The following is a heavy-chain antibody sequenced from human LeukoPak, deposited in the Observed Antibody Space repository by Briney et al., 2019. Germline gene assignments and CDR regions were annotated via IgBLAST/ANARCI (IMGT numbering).Heavy chain of an antibody. CDR3: ARGQYDFWSGYSYYYYYYMDV. CDR2: IYYSGST. V-gene: IGHV4-61*05. Sequence: PSETLSFTCTVSGGSISSSSYYWGWIRQPPGKGLGWIGYIYYSGSTNYNPSLKSRVTISVDTSKNQFSLKLSSVTAADTAVYYCARGQYDFWSGYSYYYYYYMDVWGKGTTVTVSS. J-gene: IGHJ6*03. D-gene: IGHD3-3*01. CDR1: GGSISSSSYY.